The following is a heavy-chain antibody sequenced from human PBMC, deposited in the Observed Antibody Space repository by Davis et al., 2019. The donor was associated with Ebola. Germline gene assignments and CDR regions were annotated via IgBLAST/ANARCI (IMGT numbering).Heavy chain of an antibody. CDR1: GYTFTGFY. D-gene: IGHD2/OR15-2a*01. CDR2: INANTGGT. CDR3: ARPSFYDGGALSN. Sequence: AASVKVSCKTSGYTFTGFYLHWVRQAPGQGPEWMGRINANTGGTSFAQNFQGRVTMTTDRSSSTVYMELSNLRSDDTAVYYCARPSFYDGGALSNWGQGTLVTVSS. V-gene: IGHV1-2*06. J-gene: IGHJ4*02.